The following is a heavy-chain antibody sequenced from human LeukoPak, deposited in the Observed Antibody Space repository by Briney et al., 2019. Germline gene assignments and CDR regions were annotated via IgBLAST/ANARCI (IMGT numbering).Heavy chain of an antibody. CDR1: GGSISSSSYY. CDR3: ARDPHYYGSGSYFP. Sequence: SETLSLTCTASGGSISSSSYYWGWIRQPPGKGLEWIGYIYYSGSTYYNPSLKSRVTISVDTSKNQFSLKLSSVTAADTAVYYCARDPHYYGSGSYFPWGQGTLVTVSS. V-gene: IGHV4-31*03. D-gene: IGHD3-10*01. CDR2: IYYSGST. J-gene: IGHJ5*02.